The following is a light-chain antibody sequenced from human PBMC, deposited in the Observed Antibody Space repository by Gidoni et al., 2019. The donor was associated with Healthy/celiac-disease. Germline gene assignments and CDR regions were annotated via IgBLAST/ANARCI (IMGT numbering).Light chain of an antibody. Sequence: DIQMTQSPSTLSASVGDRVTITCRASQSISSWLAWYQQKPGKAPKLLIYKASSLESGVPSRFSGSGSGTEFTLTISSLQPDDFATYYCQQYNGMYTFGQXTKLEIK. V-gene: IGKV1-5*03. CDR2: KAS. J-gene: IGKJ2*01. CDR3: QQYNGMYT. CDR1: QSISSW.